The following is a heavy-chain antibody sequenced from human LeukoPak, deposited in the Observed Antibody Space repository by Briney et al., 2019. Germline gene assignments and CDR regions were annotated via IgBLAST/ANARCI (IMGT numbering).Heavy chain of an antibody. J-gene: IGHJ5*02. Sequence: PSQTLSLTCAVSGVSISSGGYSWRWIRQPPGKGLEWIGYIYHSGSTYYNPSLKSRVTISVDRSKNQFSLKLSSVIAADTAVYYCARLSITMKWFDPWGQGTLVTVSS. V-gene: IGHV4-30-2*01. CDR1: GVSISSGGYS. CDR2: IYHSGST. CDR3: ARLSITMKWFDP. D-gene: IGHD3-3*01.